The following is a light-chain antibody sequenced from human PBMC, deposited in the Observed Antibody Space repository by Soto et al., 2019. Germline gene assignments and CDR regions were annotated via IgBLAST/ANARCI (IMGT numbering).Light chain of an antibody. V-gene: IGKV3D-15*01. CDR1: QSVSNN. CDR3: QQYNNWPLT. CDR2: GAS. Sequence: EIVLTQSPGTLSLSPAERATLSCRASQSVSNNYLAWYQQTPGQAPRLLIYGASNRATGIPVRFSGSGSGTEFTLTISSLQSEDFEVYYCQQYNNWPLTFGQGTRLEIK. J-gene: IGKJ5*01.